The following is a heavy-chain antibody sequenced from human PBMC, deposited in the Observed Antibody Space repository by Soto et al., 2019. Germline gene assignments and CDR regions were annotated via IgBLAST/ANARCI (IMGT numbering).Heavy chain of an antibody. CDR1: GFTFSSYA. D-gene: IGHD3-9*01. J-gene: IGHJ4*02. V-gene: IGHV3-23*01. Sequence: GGSLRLSCAASGFTFSSYAMSWARQAPGKGLEWVSAISGSGGSTYYADSVKGRFTISRDNSKNTLYLQMNSLRAEDTAVYYCAKGGEYDILTGYEYYFDYWGQGTLVTVSS. CDR2: ISGSGGST. CDR3: AKGGEYDILTGYEYYFDY.